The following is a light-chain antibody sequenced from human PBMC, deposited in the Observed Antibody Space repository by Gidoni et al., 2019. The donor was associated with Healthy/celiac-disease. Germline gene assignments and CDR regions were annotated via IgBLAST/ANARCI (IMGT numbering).Light chain of an antibody. CDR1: KLGDKY. CDR3: QAWDSSTFYV. V-gene: IGLV3-1*01. Sequence: SYALTQPPSVSVSPGQTASITCSGDKLGDKYACWYQQQPGQSPVLVIYQDSKRPSGIPERFSGSNSGNTATLTISGTQAMDEADYYCQAWDSSTFYVFGTGTKVTVL. CDR2: QDS. J-gene: IGLJ1*01.